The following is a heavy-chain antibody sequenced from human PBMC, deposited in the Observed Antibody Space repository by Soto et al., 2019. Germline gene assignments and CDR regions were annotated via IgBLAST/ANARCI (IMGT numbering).Heavy chain of an antibody. CDR3: ARDYYSSGSYNWFDP. Sequence: GGSLRLSCAASGFTFSDYYMSWIRQAPGKGLEWVSYISSSGSTIYYADSVKGRFTISRDNAKNSLYLQMNSLRAEDTAVYYCARDYYSSGSYNWFDPWGQGTLVTVSS. D-gene: IGHD3-10*01. CDR1: GFTFSDYY. CDR2: ISSSGSTI. V-gene: IGHV3-11*01. J-gene: IGHJ5*02.